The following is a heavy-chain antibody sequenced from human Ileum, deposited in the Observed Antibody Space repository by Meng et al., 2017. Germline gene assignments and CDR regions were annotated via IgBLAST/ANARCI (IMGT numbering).Heavy chain of an antibody. D-gene: IGHD1-26*01. Sequence: QVQLQESGPGLVRPSETPSLTCTVSGGSASRAGYQWGWIRQPPGKGLEWIGYASTNYNPSLKSRVTISLDTSRNQFSLSLSSVTAADTAVYYCARDHMGSLDYWGQGILVTVSS. CDR2: AST. V-gene: IGHV4-61*08. J-gene: IGHJ4*02. CDR1: GGSASRAGYQ. CDR3: ARDHMGSLDY.